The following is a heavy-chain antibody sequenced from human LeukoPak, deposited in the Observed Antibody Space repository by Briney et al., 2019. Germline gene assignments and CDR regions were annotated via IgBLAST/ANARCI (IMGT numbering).Heavy chain of an antibody. CDR1: GFTFSSYW. CDR3: ARENQVSAAIFGLDY. Sequence: GGSLRLSCAASGFTFSSYWMHWVRQAPGKGLVWVSGINSDGSSTSYADSVKGRFTISRDNAKNTLYLQMNSLRAEDTAVYYCARENQVSAAIFGLDYWGQGTLVTVSS. D-gene: IGHD3/OR15-3a*01. V-gene: IGHV3-74*01. CDR2: INSDGSST. J-gene: IGHJ4*02.